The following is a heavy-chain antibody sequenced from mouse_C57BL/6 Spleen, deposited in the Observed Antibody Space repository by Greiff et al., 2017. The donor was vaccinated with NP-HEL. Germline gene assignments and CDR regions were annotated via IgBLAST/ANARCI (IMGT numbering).Heavy chain of an antibody. V-gene: IGHV5-17*01. CDR3: ARADYYGSSLFAY. Sequence: EVKVVESGGGLVKPGGSLKLSCAASGFTFSDYGMHWVRQAPEKGLEWVAYISSGSSTIYYADTVQGRFTIPRDNAKKTLFLQMTSLRSEDTAMYYCARADYYGSSLFAYWGQGTLVTVSA. CDR1: GFTFSDYG. CDR2: ISSGSSTI. D-gene: IGHD1-1*01. J-gene: IGHJ3*01.